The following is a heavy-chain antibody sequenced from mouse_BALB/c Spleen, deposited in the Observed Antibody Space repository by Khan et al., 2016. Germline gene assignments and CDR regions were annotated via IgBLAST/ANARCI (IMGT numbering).Heavy chain of an antibody. CDR3: AREGYYAMDY. CDR1: GISITTGNYR. J-gene: IGHJ4*01. CDR2: IYYSGTI. V-gene: IGHV3-5*02. Sequence: EVQLQESGPGLVKPSQTVSLTCTVTGISITTGNYRWSWIRQFPGNKLEWIGYIYYSGTITCNPSLTSRTTITRDTSKNQFFLEMNSLTAEDTATYYCAREGYYAMDYWGQGTSVTVSS.